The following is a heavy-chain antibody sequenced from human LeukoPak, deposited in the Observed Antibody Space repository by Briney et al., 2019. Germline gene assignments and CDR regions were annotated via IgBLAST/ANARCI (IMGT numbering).Heavy chain of an antibody. Sequence: GGSLRLSCSASGFTFSSYAMHWVRQAPGKGLEYVSGITSRGTDTSYANSVKGRFTISRDNSKNTLYLQMGSLRVEDMAVYYCARGRGTTVTASMDVWGQGTTVTVSS. CDR1: GFTFSSYA. CDR3: ARGRGTTVTASMDV. D-gene: IGHD4-17*01. V-gene: IGHV3-64*01. J-gene: IGHJ6*02. CDR2: ITSRGTDT.